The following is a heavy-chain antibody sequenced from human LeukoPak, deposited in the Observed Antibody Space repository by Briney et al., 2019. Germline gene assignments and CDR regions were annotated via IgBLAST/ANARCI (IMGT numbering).Heavy chain of an antibody. CDR3: ASGRVYGGLYYFDY. J-gene: IGHJ4*02. V-gene: IGHV4-59*01. CDR2: IYYSGST. D-gene: IGHD4-23*01. CDR1: GGSISSYY. Sequence: SETLSLTCTVSGGSISSYYRSWIRQPPGKGLEWIGYIYYSGSTNYNPSLKSRVTISVDTSKNQFSLKLSSVTAADTAVYYCASGRVYGGLYYFDYWGQGTLVTVSS.